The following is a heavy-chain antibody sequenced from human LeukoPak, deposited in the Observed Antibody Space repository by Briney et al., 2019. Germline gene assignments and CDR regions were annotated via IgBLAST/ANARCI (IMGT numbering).Heavy chain of an antibody. J-gene: IGHJ6*03. V-gene: IGHV4-39*07. CDR1: GGSISSGSYY. Sequence: SETLSLTCTVSGGSISSGSYYWSWIRQPPGKGLEWIGEINHSGSTNYNPSLKSRVTISVDTSKNQFSLKLSSVTAADTAVYYCARRVTMIVVVIVYYYYYYMDVWGKGTTVTVSS. CDR3: ARRVTMIVVVIVYYYYYYMDV. D-gene: IGHD3-22*01. CDR2: INHSGST.